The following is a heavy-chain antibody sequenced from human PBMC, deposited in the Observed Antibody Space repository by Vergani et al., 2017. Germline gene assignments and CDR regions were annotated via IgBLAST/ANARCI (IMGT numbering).Heavy chain of an antibody. CDR3: ARVRCSSTSCYLYGIDV. Sequence: QVQLVQSGAEVKKPGSSVKVSCKASGGTFSSYAISWVRQAPGQGLEWMGRIIPIFVTANYAQKFQGKVTITADESTSAGYMELSSLRSEDTAVYYCARVRCSSTSCYLYGIDVWGQGTTVTVSS. CDR1: GGTFSSYA. D-gene: IGHD2-2*01. CDR2: IIPIFVTA. J-gene: IGHJ6*02. V-gene: IGHV1-69*18.